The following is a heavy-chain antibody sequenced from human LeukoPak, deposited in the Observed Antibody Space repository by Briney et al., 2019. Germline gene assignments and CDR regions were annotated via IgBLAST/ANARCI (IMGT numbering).Heavy chain of an antibody. Sequence: AGGSLRLSCAASGFTFSSYSMNWVRQAPGMGLEGLSSISGSSGFIYSADSMKGRFAISRDNAKNSLYLQMNSLRVEDTAVYYCARAQAGPTTLDAFDIWGQGTMVTVSS. CDR1: GFTFSSYS. J-gene: IGHJ3*02. D-gene: IGHD1-26*01. CDR3: ARAQAGPTTLDAFDI. V-gene: IGHV3-21*01. CDR2: ISGSSGFI.